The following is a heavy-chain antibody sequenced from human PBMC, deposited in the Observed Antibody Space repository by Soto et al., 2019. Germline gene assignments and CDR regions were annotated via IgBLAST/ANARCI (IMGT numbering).Heavy chain of an antibody. CDR3: ARGSGGFVNYYGMDV. J-gene: IGHJ6*02. CDR2: IYSGGST. V-gene: IGHV3-53*01. CDR1: GFTVSSNS. Sequence: GGSLRLSCAASGFTVSSNSMSWVRQAPGKGLEWVSVIYSGGSTYYADSVKGRFTISRDNSKNTLYLQMNSLRAEDTAVYYCARGSGGFVNYYGMDVWGQGTTVTVSS. D-gene: IGHD1-1*01.